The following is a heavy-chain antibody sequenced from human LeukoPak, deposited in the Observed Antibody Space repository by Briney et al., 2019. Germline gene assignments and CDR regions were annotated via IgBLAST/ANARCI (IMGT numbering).Heavy chain of an antibody. CDR1: GFTFSSYA. Sequence: PGGSLRLSCAASGFTFSSYAMHWVRQAPGKGLEWVAVISYDGSNKYYADSVKGRFTISRDNSKNTLYLQMNSLRAEDTAVYYCAALSGITMIVAFDYWGQGTLVTVSS. V-gene: IGHV3-30-3*01. J-gene: IGHJ4*02. D-gene: IGHD3-22*01. CDR3: AALSGITMIVAFDY. CDR2: ISYDGSNK.